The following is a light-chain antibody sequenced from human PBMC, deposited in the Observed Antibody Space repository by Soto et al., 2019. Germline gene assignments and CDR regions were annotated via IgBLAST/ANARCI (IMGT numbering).Light chain of an antibody. CDR2: GAS. J-gene: IGKJ1*01. CDR3: QQYGSSRT. Sequence: EIVMTQSPATLSVSPGERATLSCRASETVNSNYLAWYQHKRGQAPRLLIYGASSRATGIPDRFSGSGSGTDFTLTITRLEPDDFAIYYCQQYGSSRTFGQGTKVDIK. CDR1: ETVNSNY. V-gene: IGKV3-20*01.